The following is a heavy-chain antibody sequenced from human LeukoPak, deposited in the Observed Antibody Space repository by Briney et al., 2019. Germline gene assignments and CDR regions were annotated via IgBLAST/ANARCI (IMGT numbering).Heavy chain of an antibody. CDR2: INHSGST. J-gene: IGHJ4*02. Sequence: ASETLSLTCAVYGGSFSGYYWSWIRQPPGKGLEWIGEINHSGSTNYNPSLKSRVTISVDTSKNQFSLKLSSVTAADTAVYYCARDSGSYSLWFHKSFHYFDYWGRGTLVTVSS. CDR1: GGSFSGYY. D-gene: IGHD1-26*01. CDR3: ARDSGSYSLWFHKSFHYFDY. V-gene: IGHV4-34*01.